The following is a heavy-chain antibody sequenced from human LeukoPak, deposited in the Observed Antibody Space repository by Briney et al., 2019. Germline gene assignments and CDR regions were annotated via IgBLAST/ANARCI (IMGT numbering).Heavy chain of an antibody. V-gene: IGHV1-8*02. J-gene: IGHJ4*02. Sequence: ASVKVSCKASGYTFTSYDINWVRQATGQGLEWMGWMNPNSGNTGYAQKLQGRVTMTTDTSTSTAYMELRSLRSDDTAVYYCARVTYYDFWSGYYTPYYFDYWGQGTLVTVSS. D-gene: IGHD3-3*01. CDR3: ARVTYYDFWSGYYTPYYFDY. CDR1: GYTFTSYD. CDR2: MNPNSGNT.